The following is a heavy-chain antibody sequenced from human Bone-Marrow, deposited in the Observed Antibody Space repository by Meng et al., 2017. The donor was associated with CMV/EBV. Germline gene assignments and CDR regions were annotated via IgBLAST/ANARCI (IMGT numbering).Heavy chain of an antibody. Sequence: GGSLRLSCAASGFTFSSYDMHWVRQATGKGLEWVSAIGTAGDTYYPGSVKGRFTNSRDNAKNPLYLQMNSLRAEDAAVYFCSRGYYDFWSGGGGMDVWGQGTTVTVSS. CDR2: IGTAGDT. CDR1: GFTFSSYD. CDR3: SRGYYDFWSGGGGMDV. V-gene: IGHV3-13*01. J-gene: IGHJ6*02. D-gene: IGHD3-3*01.